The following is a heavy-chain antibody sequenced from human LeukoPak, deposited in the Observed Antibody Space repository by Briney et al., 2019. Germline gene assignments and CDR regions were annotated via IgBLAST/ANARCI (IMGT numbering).Heavy chain of an antibody. V-gene: IGHV1-69*05. CDR3: ARGDTVVVPAAMGGGWFDP. D-gene: IGHD2-2*01. Sequence: ASVKVSCKASGGTFSSYAISWVRQAPGQGLEWMGGIIPIFGTANYAQKFQGRVTITTDESTSTAYMELSSLRSEDTAVYYCARGDTVVVPAAMGGGWFDPWGQGTLVTVSS. CDR2: IIPIFGTA. J-gene: IGHJ5*02. CDR1: GGTFSSYA.